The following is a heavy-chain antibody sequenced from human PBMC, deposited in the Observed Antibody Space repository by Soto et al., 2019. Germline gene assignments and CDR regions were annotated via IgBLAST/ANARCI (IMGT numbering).Heavy chain of an antibody. V-gene: IGHV1-18*04. CDR3: AREAGIAARPAFDY. D-gene: IGHD6-6*01. Sequence: ASVKVSCKASGYTFTSYGISWVRQAPGQGLEWMGWISAYNGNTNYAQKLQGRVTMTTDTSTSTAYMELRSLRSDDTAAYYCAREAGIAARPAFDYWGQGTLVTVSS. J-gene: IGHJ4*02. CDR1: GYTFTSYG. CDR2: ISAYNGNT.